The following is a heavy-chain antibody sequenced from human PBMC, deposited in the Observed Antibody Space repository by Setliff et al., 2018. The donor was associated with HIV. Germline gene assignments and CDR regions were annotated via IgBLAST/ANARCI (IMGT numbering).Heavy chain of an antibody. CDR1: GGSISSYY. V-gene: IGHV4-59*08. Sequence: KPSETLSLTCKVSGGSISSYYWSWIRQPPGKGLEWIGYIYYSGSTNYNPSLRSRVPISLDPSRSQFSLTLSSVTAADTAMYYCARGRYYYDSSAYPNWFDPWGQGTLVTVSS. CDR3: ARGRYYYDSSAYPNWFDP. CDR2: IYYSGST. J-gene: IGHJ5*02. D-gene: IGHD3-22*01.